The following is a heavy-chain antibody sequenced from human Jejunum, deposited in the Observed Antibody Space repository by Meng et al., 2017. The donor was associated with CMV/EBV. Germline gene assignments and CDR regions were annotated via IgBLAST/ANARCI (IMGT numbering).Heavy chain of an antibody. CDR3: ARDGMIIAPLDY. CDR2: ISGSGGST. D-gene: IGHD3-16*01. Sequence: CADSGFTFSSYAMSWVRQAPGKGLEWVSAISGSGGSTYYADSVRGRFTFSRDNSKNTLYLQMNDLRDDDTAIYFCARDGMIIAPLDYWGQGTLVTVSS. J-gene: IGHJ4*02. V-gene: IGHV3-23*01. CDR1: GFTFSSYA.